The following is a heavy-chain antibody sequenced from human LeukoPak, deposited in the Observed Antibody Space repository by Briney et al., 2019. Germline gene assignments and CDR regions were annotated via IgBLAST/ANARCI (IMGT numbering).Heavy chain of an antibody. Sequence: GASVKVSCKASGGTFSSYAISWVRQAPGQGLEWTGWISAYNGNTNCAQKLQGRVTMTTDTSTSTAYMELRSLRSDDTAVYYCARGFIAVALLPGMDVWGKGTTVTVSS. D-gene: IGHD6-19*01. J-gene: IGHJ6*03. CDR3: ARGFIAVALLPGMDV. CDR1: GGTFSSYA. V-gene: IGHV1-18*01. CDR2: ISAYNGNT.